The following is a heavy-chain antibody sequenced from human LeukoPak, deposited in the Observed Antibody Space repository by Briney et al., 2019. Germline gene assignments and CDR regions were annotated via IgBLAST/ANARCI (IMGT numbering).Heavy chain of an antibody. CDR2: INHSGST. V-gene: IGHV4-34*01. CDR3: AKTPTAFVRGGYCFDY. Sequence: PSETLSLTCAVYGGSFSGYYWSWIRQPPGKGLEWIGEINHSGSTNYNPPLKSRVTISVDTSKNQFSLKLSSVTAADTAVYYCAKTPTAFVRGGYCFDYWGQGTLVTVSS. D-gene: IGHD6-6*01. J-gene: IGHJ4*02. CDR1: GGSFSGYY.